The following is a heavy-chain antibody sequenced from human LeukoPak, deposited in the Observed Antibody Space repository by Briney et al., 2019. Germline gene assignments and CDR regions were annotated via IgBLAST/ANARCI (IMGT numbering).Heavy chain of an antibody. D-gene: IGHD5-24*01. V-gene: IGHV4-61*01. Sequence: SETLSLTCTVSGGSVRSGSYYWNWIRQPPGKGLEWIGYIYYSRSTNYSPSLKSRVTISVDTSKNQFSLKLSSVTAADTAVYYYARSDMATIAFDYWGQGTLVTVSS. CDR3: ARSDMATIAFDY. CDR1: GGSVRSGSYY. CDR2: IYYSRST. J-gene: IGHJ4*02.